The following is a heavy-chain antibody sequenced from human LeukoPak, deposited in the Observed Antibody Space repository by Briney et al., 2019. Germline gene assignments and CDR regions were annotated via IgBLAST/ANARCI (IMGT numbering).Heavy chain of an antibody. CDR2: IYYSGST. Sequence: SETLSLTCTVSGGSISSGDYYWSWIRQPPGKGLEWIGYIYYSGSTYYSPSLKSRVTISVDTSKNQFSLKLSSVTAADTAVYYCARDRRGYYDSSGYYYFFDYWGQGTLVTVSS. CDR3: ARDRRGYYDSSGYYYFFDY. J-gene: IGHJ4*02. D-gene: IGHD3-22*01. V-gene: IGHV4-30-4*01. CDR1: GGSISSGDYY.